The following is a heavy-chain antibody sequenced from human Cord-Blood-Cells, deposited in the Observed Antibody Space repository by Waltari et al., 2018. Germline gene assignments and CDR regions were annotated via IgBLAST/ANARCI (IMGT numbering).Heavy chain of an antibody. CDR3: AAYCSSTSCYDY. CDR1: GGSFSGYY. CDR2: INHSGSP. V-gene: IGHV4-34*01. J-gene: IGHJ4*02. Sequence: QVQLQQWGAGLLKPSETLSLTCAVYGGSFSGYYWSWIRQPPGKGLEWIGEINHSGSPNSNPSRNVRVTRSVDTSKNQLSLKLSSVTAADTAVYYCAAYCSSTSCYDYWGQGTLVTVSS. D-gene: IGHD2-2*01.